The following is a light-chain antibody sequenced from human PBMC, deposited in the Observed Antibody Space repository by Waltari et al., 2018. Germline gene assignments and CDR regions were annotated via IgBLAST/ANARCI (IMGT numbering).Light chain of an antibody. CDR3: QQYYEWQT. Sequence: EIVMTQSPAVLSVSPGQRATLSCRASETVTSHLAWYQQKPGQAPRRLIYDVSTRAAGIPARFSGSGSETEFTLTVTSLQSEDCAVYYCQQYYEWQTFGPGTKVEIK. CDR2: DVS. V-gene: IGKV3D-15*01. CDR1: ETVTSH. J-gene: IGKJ1*01.